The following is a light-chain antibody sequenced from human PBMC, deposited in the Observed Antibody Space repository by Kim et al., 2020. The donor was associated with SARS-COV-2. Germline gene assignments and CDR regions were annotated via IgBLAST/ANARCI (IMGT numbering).Light chain of an antibody. Sequence: PGQSVTIACTGTSSDVGGYNYVSWYQQHPGKAPKLMIYDVSKRPSGVPDRFSGSKSGNTASLTISGLQAEDEADYYCCSYAGSVRVFGTGTKVTVL. CDR2: DVS. J-gene: IGLJ1*01. CDR1: SSDVGGYNY. V-gene: IGLV2-11*01. CDR3: CSYAGSVRV.